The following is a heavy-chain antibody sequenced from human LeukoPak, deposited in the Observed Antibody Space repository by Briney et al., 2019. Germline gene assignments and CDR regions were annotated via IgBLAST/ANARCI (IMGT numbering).Heavy chain of an antibody. D-gene: IGHD2/OR15-2a*01. CDR2: ILQSGST. J-gene: IGHJ4*02. CDR3: ARRDIYFSYFDN. Sequence: SQTLSLTCAVSGDSISSGDYSWGWIRQPPGKGLEWIAHILQSGSTYYNPSLKSRVTISVDRPKNQFSLRLDSVTAADTAVYYCARRDIYFSYFDNWGQGTLVTVSS. V-gene: IGHV4-30-2*01. CDR1: GDSISSGDYS.